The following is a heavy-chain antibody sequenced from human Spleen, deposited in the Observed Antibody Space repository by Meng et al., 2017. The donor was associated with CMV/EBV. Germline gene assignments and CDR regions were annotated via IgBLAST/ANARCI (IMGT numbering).Heavy chain of an antibody. J-gene: IGHJ4*02. Sequence: GPLRLSCTVSGGSVSSGSYFWSWIRQPPGKGLEWIGYNFYSGSTKYNPSLKSRVTISVDTSKNQFSLKLSSVTAADTAVYYCARVLSSSPSVFDYWGQGTLVTVSS. CDR2: NFYSGST. CDR1: GGSVSSGSYF. V-gene: IGHV4-61*01. CDR3: ARVLSSSPSVFDY. D-gene: IGHD6-6*01.